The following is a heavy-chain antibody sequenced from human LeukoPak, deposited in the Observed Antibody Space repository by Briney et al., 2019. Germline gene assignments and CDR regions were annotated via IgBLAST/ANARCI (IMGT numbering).Heavy chain of an antibody. V-gene: IGHV3-23*01. Sequence: GGSLRLSCAASGFTFSSYGMSWVRQAPGKGLEWVSAISGSGGSTYYADSVKGRFTISRDNSKNTLYLQMNSLRAEDTAVYYCAKGFYDSSGYYHDAFDIWGQGTMVTVSS. CDR2: ISGSGGST. CDR3: AKGFYDSSGYYHDAFDI. J-gene: IGHJ3*02. D-gene: IGHD3-22*01. CDR1: GFTFSSYG.